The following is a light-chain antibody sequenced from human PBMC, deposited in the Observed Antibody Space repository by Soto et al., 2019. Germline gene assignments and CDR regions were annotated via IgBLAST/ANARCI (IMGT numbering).Light chain of an antibody. CDR3: RSYASSNTLV. Sequence: QSALTQPPSVSGSPGQSVTISCTGTSSDVGNYNRVSWYQQPPGTAPKLMIYEVTNRPSGVPDRFSGSKSGNTASLTISGLQAEDEADYYCRSYASSNTLVFGGGTKLTVL. CDR2: EVT. V-gene: IGLV2-18*02. CDR1: SSDVGNYNR. J-gene: IGLJ3*02.